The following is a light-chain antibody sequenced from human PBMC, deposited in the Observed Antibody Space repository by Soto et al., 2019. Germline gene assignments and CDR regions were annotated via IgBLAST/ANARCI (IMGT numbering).Light chain of an antibody. J-gene: IGKJ3*01. Sequence: DIQLTQSPSFLSASVGDRVTITCRASQGISSFLAWYQQKPGKAPELLIYAASTLQGGGPSRFSGSGSGTEFTLTISSLQPEDFATYYCQHFHSYPLTFGPGTKVDIK. CDR2: AAS. V-gene: IGKV1-9*01. CDR3: QHFHSYPLT. CDR1: QGISSF.